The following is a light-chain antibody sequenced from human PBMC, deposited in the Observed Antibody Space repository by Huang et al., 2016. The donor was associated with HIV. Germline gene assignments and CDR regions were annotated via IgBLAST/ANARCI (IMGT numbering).Light chain of an antibody. J-gene: IGKJ2*01. V-gene: IGKV3-11*01. Sequence: EVVLTQSPATLSLSPGERATLSCRASQGVNSSFAWYQQKPGQAPRLLIYAASVRATGIPARFSGSASGTDFTLTISSLEPEDFAVYYCQQRRNWPPYTFGQGTKLEIK. CDR1: QGVNSS. CDR2: AAS. CDR3: QQRRNWPPYT.